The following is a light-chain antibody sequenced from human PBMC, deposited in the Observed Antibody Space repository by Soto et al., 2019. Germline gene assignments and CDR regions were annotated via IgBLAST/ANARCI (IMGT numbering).Light chain of an antibody. CDR3: SSYTSSSISYV. CDR1: SSDFGGYNY. V-gene: IGLV2-14*01. CDR2: DVS. J-gene: IGLJ1*01. Sequence: QSVLTQPASVSGSPGQSITISCTGTSSDFGGYNYVSWYQQHPGKAPKLMNYDVSNRPSGVSNRFSGSKSGNTASLTISGLQAEDEADYYCSSYTSSSISYVFGTGTKVTVL.